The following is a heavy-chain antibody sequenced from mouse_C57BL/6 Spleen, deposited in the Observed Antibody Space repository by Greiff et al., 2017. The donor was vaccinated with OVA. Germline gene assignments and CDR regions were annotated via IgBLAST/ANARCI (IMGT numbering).Heavy chain of an antibody. V-gene: IGHV1-64*01. D-gene: IGHD1-1*01. Sequence: VKLQQSGAELVKPGASVKLSCKASGYTFTSYWMHWVKQRPGQGLEWIGMIHPNSGSTNYNEKFKSKATLTVDKSSSTAYMQLSSLTSEDSAVYYCARRGSDYYGSSYDYYAMDYWGQGTSVTVSS. J-gene: IGHJ4*01. CDR1: GYTFTSYW. CDR3: ARRGSDYYGSSYDYYAMDY. CDR2: IHPNSGST.